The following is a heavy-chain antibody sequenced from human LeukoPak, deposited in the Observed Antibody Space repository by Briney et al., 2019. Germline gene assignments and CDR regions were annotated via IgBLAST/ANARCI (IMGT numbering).Heavy chain of an antibody. CDR2: IYYTGNT. Sequence: SETLSLTCTVSGVPISSGGYYWSWIRQDPGQGLEWIGHIYYTGNTYYKPSLKSRVAIAVDTSKNQFSLKVNSVTAADTAVYYCARLGYDYGYYYYGMDVWGQGTTVTVSS. CDR1: GVPISSGGYY. D-gene: IGHD3-22*01. V-gene: IGHV4-31*03. J-gene: IGHJ6*02. CDR3: ARLGYDYGYYYYGMDV.